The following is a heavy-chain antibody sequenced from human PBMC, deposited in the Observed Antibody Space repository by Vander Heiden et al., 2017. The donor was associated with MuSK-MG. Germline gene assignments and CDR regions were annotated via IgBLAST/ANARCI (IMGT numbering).Heavy chain of an antibody. J-gene: IGHJ5*02. CDR1: GGTFSSYA. CDR3: ARFYLKWELLGLDP. Sequence: QVQLVQSGAEVKKPGSSVKVPCKASGGTFSSYAISWVRQAPGQGLEWMGGIIPSLGIANYAQKFQGRVTITADESTSTAYMELSSLRSEDTAVYYCARFYLKWELLGLDPWGQGTLVTVSS. CDR2: IIPSLGIA. V-gene: IGHV1-69*04. D-gene: IGHD1-26*01.